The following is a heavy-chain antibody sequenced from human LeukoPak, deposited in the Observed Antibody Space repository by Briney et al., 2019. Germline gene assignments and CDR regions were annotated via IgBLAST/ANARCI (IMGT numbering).Heavy chain of an antibody. Sequence: GGSLRLSCAASGFTFTTYWMHWVRQAPGKGLVWVSHINSDGSITSYADSVKGRFTISRDNAKNTLYLQMNSLRAEDTAVYYCARERTATRLRFLEWSIRYGMDVWGQGTTVTVSS. J-gene: IGHJ6*02. CDR3: ARERTATRLRFLEWSIRYGMDV. V-gene: IGHV3-74*01. CDR1: GFTFTTYW. D-gene: IGHD3-3*01. CDR2: INSDGSIT.